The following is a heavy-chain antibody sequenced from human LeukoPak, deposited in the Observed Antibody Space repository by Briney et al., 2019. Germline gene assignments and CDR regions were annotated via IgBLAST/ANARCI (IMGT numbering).Heavy chain of an antibody. CDR3: ARDSHFLIAVAVTGYGMDV. Sequence: GGSLRLSCAASGFTFSSYGMHWVRQAPGKGLEWVAVIWYDGSNKYYADSVKGRFTISRDNSKNTLYLQMNSLRAEDTAVYYCARDSHFLIAVAVTGYGMDVWGQGTTVTVSS. D-gene: IGHD6-19*01. CDR2: IWYDGSNK. J-gene: IGHJ6*02. V-gene: IGHV3-33*01. CDR1: GFTFSSYG.